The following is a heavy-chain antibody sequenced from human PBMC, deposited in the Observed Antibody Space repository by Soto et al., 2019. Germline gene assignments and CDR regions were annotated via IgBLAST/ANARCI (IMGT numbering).Heavy chain of an antibody. CDR2: SNAGNGNT. CDR1: GYTFTSYA. J-gene: IGHJ6*02. D-gene: IGHD3-10*01. Sequence: ASVKVSCKASGYTFTSYAMHWVRQAPGQRLEWMGWSNAGNGNTKYSQEFQGRVTITRDTSTSTAYMELSSLRSEDTAVYYCARVLLRSGYYYYGMDVWGQGTTVTVSS. CDR3: ARVLLRSGYYYYGMDV. V-gene: IGHV1-3*02.